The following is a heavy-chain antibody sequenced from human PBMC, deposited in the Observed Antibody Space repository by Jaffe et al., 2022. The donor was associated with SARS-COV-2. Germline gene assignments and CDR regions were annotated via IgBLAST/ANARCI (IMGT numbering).Heavy chain of an antibody. D-gene: IGHD2-2*01. Sequence: EVQLVESGGGLVKPGGSLRLSCAASGFTFSNAWMSWVRQAPGKGLEWVGRIKSKTDGGTTDYAAPVKGRFTISRDDSKNTLYLQMNSLKTEDTAVYYCTTDAFTPQVVVPAAYYYYYMDVWGKGTTVTVSS. J-gene: IGHJ6*03. CDR3: TTDAFTPQVVVPAAYYYYYMDV. CDR2: IKSKTDGGTT. V-gene: IGHV3-15*01. CDR1: GFTFSNAW.